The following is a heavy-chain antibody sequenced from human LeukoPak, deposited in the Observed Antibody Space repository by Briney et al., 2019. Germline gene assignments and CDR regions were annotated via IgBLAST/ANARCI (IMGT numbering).Heavy chain of an antibody. CDR3: ARDIVVVPAAIYYYYYYGMDV. Sequence: GGSLRLSCAAPGFTLSSYSMNWVRQAPGKGLEWVSSISSSSSYIYYADSVKGRFTISRDNAKNSLYLQMNSLRAEDTAVYYCARDIVVVPAAIYYYYYYGMDVWGKGTTVTVSS. V-gene: IGHV3-21*01. CDR2: ISSSSSYI. CDR1: GFTLSSYS. J-gene: IGHJ6*04. D-gene: IGHD2-2*01.